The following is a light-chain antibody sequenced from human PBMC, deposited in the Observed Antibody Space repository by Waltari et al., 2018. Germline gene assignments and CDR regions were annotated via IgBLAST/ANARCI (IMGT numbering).Light chain of an antibody. CDR2: WAS. V-gene: IGKV4-1*01. CDR1: QNILYSSNNENC. J-gene: IGKJ4*01. Sequence: DIVMTQSPDSLAVSLGERATINCKSSQNILYSSNNENCLAWFQQKQGQPHKLLMYWASTRQSGVPDRFSGSGSGTDFTLTITNLQAEDVAVYYCQQYYNTPLTFGGGTKVEIK. CDR3: QQYYNTPLT.